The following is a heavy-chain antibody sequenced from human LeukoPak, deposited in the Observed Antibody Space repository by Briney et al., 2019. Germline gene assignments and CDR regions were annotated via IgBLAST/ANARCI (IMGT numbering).Heavy chain of an antibody. D-gene: IGHD2-8*01. Sequence: PGGSLRLSCAASGFTFSSYVMHWVRQAPGKGLEWVAVISYDGSNKYYADSVKGRFTISRDNSKNTLYLQMNSLRAEDTAVYYCAKDLTDIVLMVYATFDYWGQGTLVTVSS. CDR3: AKDLTDIVLMVYATFDY. V-gene: IGHV3-30*18. J-gene: IGHJ4*02. CDR2: ISYDGSNK. CDR1: GFTFSSYV.